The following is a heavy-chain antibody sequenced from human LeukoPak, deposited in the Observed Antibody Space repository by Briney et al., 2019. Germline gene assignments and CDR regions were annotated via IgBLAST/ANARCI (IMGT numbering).Heavy chain of an antibody. CDR2: ISSGSSYI. CDR1: GFTFSYYS. CDR3: ARDQGSDWSLPFDY. J-gene: IGHJ4*02. V-gene: IGHV3-21*01. Sequence: PGGSLRLSCAASGFTFSYYSMNWVRQAPGKGLEWVSSISSGSSYIYYADSVKDRFTISRDNAKNSLYLQMTSLRAEDTAVYYCARDQGSDWSLPFDYWGQGTLVTVSS. D-gene: IGHD6-19*01.